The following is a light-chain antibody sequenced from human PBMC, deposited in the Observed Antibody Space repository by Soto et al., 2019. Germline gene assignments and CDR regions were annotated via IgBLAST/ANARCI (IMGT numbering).Light chain of an antibody. CDR1: QSVSTNY. Sequence: EIVLSQYPATLSWSLGERATLSCRASQSVSTNYLAWYKQKPGQAPRLLIYGASNRATGIPDRFSGSGSGTDFTLTISRLEPEDFAVYYCQQYGSSGTFGQGTKVDIK. V-gene: IGKV3-20*01. CDR2: GAS. CDR3: QQYGSSGT. J-gene: IGKJ1*01.